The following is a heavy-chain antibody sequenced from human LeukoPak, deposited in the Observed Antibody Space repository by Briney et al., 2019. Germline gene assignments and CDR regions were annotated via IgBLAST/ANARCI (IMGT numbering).Heavy chain of an antibody. V-gene: IGHV3-23*01. J-gene: IGHJ4*02. CDR1: GFTFSSYG. Sequence: GGSLRLSCAASGFTFSSYGISWVRQAPGKGLEWVSFITPNADRTSYADSVEGRFTISRDNPRNTLYMQMNSLRSEDTAVYYCARPYYYDSSGFDYWGQGTLVTVSS. D-gene: IGHD3-22*01. CDR3: ARPYYYDSSGFDY. CDR2: ITPNADRT.